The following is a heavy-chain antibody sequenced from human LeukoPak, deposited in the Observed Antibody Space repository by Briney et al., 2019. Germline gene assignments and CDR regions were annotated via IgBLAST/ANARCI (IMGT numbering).Heavy chain of an antibody. V-gene: IGHV3-48*02. Sequence: PGGSLRLSCAASGFTFSSYSMNWVRQAPGKGLEWVSYISSSSSTIYYADSVKGRFTISRDNAKNSLYLQMNSLRDEDTAVYYCARDYYDSSGYYYGSDWGQGTLVTVSS. CDR3: ARDYYDSSGYYYGSD. CDR1: GFTFSSYS. CDR2: ISSSSSTI. D-gene: IGHD3-22*01. J-gene: IGHJ4*02.